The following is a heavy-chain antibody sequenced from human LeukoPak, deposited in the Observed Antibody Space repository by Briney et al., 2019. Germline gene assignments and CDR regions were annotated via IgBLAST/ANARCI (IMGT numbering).Heavy chain of an antibody. CDR3: VTSSGYYGSDAFDI. J-gene: IGHJ3*02. D-gene: IGHD3-22*01. CDR2: ISGSGGST. V-gene: IGHV3-23*01. Sequence: GGSLRLSCAASGFTFSSYAMSWVRQAPGKGLEWVSAISGSGGSTYYADSVKGRFTIPRDNSKNTLYLQMNSLRAEDTAVYYCVTSSGYYGSDAFDIWGQGTMVTVSS. CDR1: GFTFSSYA.